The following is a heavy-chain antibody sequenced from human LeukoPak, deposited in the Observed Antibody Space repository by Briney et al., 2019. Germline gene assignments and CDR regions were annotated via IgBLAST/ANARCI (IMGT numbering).Heavy chain of an antibody. J-gene: IGHJ6*03. CDR1: GGSFSGYY. Sequence: SETLSLTCAVYGGSFSGYYWSWIRQPPGKGLEWIGEINHSGSTNYNPSLKSRVTISVDTSKNQFSLKLSSVTAADTAVYYCARHAGGYYYYYMDVWGKGTTVTISS. D-gene: IGHD3-10*01. CDR3: ARHAGGYYYYYMDV. CDR2: INHSGST. V-gene: IGHV4-34*01.